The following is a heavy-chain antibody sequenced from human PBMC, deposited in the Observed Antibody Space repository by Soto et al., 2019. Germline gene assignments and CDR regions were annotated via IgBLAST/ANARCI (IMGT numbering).Heavy chain of an antibody. CDR1: GGTFSSYA. V-gene: IGHV1-69*13. Sequence: ASVKVSCKASGGTFSSYAISWVRQAPGQGLEWMGGIIPIFGTANYAQKFQGRVTITADESTSTAYMELSSLRSEDTAVYYCAREGIVGATPTDYYYYGMDVWGQGTTVTSP. CDR3: AREGIVGATPTDYYYYGMDV. D-gene: IGHD1-26*01. J-gene: IGHJ6*02. CDR2: IIPIFGTA.